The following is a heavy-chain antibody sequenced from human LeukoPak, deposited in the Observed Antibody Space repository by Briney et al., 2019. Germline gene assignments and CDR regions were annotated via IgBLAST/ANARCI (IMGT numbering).Heavy chain of an antibody. CDR3: ARVVVVPAAMTPFDYYYGMDV. CDR2: IYYSGST. CDR1: GGSISSGGYY. J-gene: IGHJ6*02. D-gene: IGHD2-2*01. V-gene: IGHV4-31*03. Sequence: SETLSLTCTVSGGSISSGGYYWSWIRQHPGKGLEWIGYIYYSGSTYYNPSLKSRVTISVDTSKNQFSLKLSSVTAADTAVYYCARVVVVPAAMTPFDYYYGMDVWAKGPRSPSP.